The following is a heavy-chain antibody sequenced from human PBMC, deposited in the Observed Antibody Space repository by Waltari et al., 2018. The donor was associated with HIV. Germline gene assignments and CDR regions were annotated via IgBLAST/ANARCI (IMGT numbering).Heavy chain of an antibody. CDR1: GGSISSGYYY. D-gene: IGHD3-10*01. J-gene: IGHJ2*01. Sequence: QVQLRESGPGLVKPSQTLSLTCTVAGGSISSGYYYWSWIRQPAGKGLGWIGRVYTSGSTNYNPSLKSRVTISVDTSNNQFSLKLSSVTAADTAVYYCARALDYYESGSFPWWFFDLWGRGTLVTVTS. V-gene: IGHV4-61*02. CDR3: ARALDYYESGSFPWWFFDL. CDR2: VYTSGST.